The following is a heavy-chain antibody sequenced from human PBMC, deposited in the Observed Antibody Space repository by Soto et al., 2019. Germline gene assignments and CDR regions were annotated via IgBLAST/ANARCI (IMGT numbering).Heavy chain of an antibody. D-gene: IGHD5-18*01. V-gene: IGHV1-69*05. J-gene: IGHJ4*02. CDR2: IIPMFGTA. Sequence: QVQLVQSGAEVKKPESSVKVSCKAPGGTFSTYAISWVRQAPGQGLEWMGGIIPMFGTANYAQRFQDRVTXNXXESTNTVYMERSSLRSEDTAVYFCASGIQLWLRRINSGYSGWGQGTLVTVSS. CDR1: GGTFSTYA. CDR3: ASGIQLWLRRINSGYSG.